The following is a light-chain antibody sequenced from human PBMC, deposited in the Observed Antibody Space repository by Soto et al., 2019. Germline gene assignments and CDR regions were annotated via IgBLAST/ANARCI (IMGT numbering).Light chain of an antibody. CDR3: QQRSNWPYT. J-gene: IGKJ2*01. CDR2: DAS. Sequence: EIVVTQSPATLSLSPGQRATLSCRASQSVSSYLAWYQQKFGQAPRLLIYDASNKATGVPARFSGSGSGTDFTLTISSLEHEDFDVYYCQQRSNWPYTFGQGTKVDIK. V-gene: IGKV3-11*01. CDR1: QSVSSY.